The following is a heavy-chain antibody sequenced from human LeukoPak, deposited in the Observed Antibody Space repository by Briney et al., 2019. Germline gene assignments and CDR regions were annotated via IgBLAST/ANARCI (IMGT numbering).Heavy chain of an antibody. Sequence: GGSLRLSCAASGFTFPNYALSWVRQAPGKGLEWVSVIGGGGGDTFYADSVKGRFTISRDNSKNTLYLQMNSLRAEDTAIYYCAKGPTIGVAGTDYWGQGTLVTVSS. CDR2: IGGGGGDT. J-gene: IGHJ4*02. V-gene: IGHV3-23*01. D-gene: IGHD6-19*01. CDR3: AKGPTIGVAGTDY. CDR1: GFTFPNYA.